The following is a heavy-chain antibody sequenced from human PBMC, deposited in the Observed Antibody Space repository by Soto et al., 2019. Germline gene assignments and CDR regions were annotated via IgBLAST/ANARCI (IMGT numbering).Heavy chain of an antibody. CDR1: GYTFTSYY. J-gene: IGHJ6*02. V-gene: IGHV1-46*01. CDR3: ARDLGDFWSGFNPYYYGMDV. CDR2: INPSGGST. D-gene: IGHD3-3*01. Sequence: ASVKVSCKASGYTFTSYYMHWVRQAPGQGLEWMGIINPSGGSTSYAQKFQGRVTMTRDTSTSTVYMELSSLRSEDTAVYYCARDLGDFWSGFNPYYYGMDVWGQGTTVTVSS.